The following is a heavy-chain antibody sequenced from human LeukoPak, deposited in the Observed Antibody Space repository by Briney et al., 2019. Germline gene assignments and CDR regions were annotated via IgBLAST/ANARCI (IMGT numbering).Heavy chain of an antibody. J-gene: IGHJ2*01. Sequence: GGSLRLSCAASGFTFSSYGMHWVRQAPGKGLEWVAVISYDGSNKYYADSVKGRFTISRDNSKNTLYLQMNSLRAEDTAVYYCAKVGWSGSPSPTYWYFDLWGRGTLVTVSS. D-gene: IGHD1-26*01. CDR1: GFTFSSYG. V-gene: IGHV3-30*18. CDR3: AKVGWSGSPSPTYWYFDL. CDR2: ISYDGSNK.